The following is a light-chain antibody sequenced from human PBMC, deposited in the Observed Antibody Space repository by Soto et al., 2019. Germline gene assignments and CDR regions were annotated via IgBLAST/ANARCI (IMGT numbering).Light chain of an antibody. V-gene: IGKV1-39*01. J-gene: IGKJ2*01. CDR3: QQSDHSPMYT. CDR1: QSISTS. CDR2: AAT. Sequence: DIQMTQSPSSLSASVGDRVTITCRASQSISTSLNWYQQKPGKAPKLLIYAATTLQSGVPSRFRGSGSGTEFTLTISGLQPEDFETYYCQQSDHSPMYTFGQGTDLEIK.